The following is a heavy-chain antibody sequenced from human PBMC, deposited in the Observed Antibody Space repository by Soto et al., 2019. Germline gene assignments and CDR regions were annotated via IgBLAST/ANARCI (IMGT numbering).Heavy chain of an antibody. CDR3: AKDVATSGSKYYYGMDV. CDR1: GVIFSIYG. V-gene: IGHV3-30*18. CDR2: ISYDGSYQ. Sequence: GGSLRLSCSASGVIFSIYGMHWVRQAPGKGLEWVAVISYDGSYQYYADSVKGRFTISRDNSKNTLYLEMNSLRIEDTAVYSCAKDVATSGSKYYYGMDVWGQGTTVTVSS. J-gene: IGHJ6*02. D-gene: IGHD6-13*01.